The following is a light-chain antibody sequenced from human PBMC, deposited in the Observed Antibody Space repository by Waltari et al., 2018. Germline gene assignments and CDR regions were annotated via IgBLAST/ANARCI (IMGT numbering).Light chain of an antibody. CDR3: QQYNSAPPT. CDR2: MAS. Sequence: DIQMTQSPSSLSASVGDRVTITCRASQGFSNWLAWYQHKPGKAPVLLIYMASTLQSGVPSRFSGSGSGTDFTLTISSLQPEDFATYFCQQYNSAPPTFGQGTKVEAK. J-gene: IGKJ1*01. V-gene: IGKV1-5*03. CDR1: QGFSNW.